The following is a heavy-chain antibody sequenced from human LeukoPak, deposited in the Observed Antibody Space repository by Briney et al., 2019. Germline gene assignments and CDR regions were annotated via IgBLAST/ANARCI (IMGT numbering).Heavy chain of an antibody. CDR2: ISSSGSTI. V-gene: IGHV3-48*03. Sequence: GGSLRLSCAASGFTFSSYEMNWVRQAPGKGLEGVSYISSSGSTIYYADSVKGRFTISRDNAKNSLYLQMNSLRAEDTAVYYCARDLRERVHGGMDVWGQGTTVTVSS. J-gene: IGHJ6*02. CDR3: ARDLRERVHGGMDV. CDR1: GFTFSSYE. D-gene: IGHD3-10*01.